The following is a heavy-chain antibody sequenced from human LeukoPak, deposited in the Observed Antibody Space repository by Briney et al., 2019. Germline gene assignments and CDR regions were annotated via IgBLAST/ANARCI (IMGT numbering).Heavy chain of an antibody. V-gene: IGHV1-69*13. D-gene: IGHD5-18*01. CDR1: GGTFSSYA. CDR3: ARDHNGYSYGLLHY. J-gene: IGHJ4*02. CDR2: IIPIFGTA. Sequence: SVKVSCKASGGTFSSYAISWVRQAPGQGLEWMGGIIPIFGTANYAQKFHGRVTVTADESTSTAYMELSSLRSEDTAVYYCARDHNGYSYGLLHYWGQGTLVTVSS.